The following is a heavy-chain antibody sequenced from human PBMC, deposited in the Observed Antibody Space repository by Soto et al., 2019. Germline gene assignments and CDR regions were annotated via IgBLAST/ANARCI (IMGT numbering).Heavy chain of an antibody. D-gene: IGHD3-3*02. J-gene: IGHJ3*02. CDR1: GYTFTSYF. CDR3: ARGTETLGPRANDALDI. CDR2: INAGSGNT. V-gene: IGHV1-3*01. Sequence: ASVKFSCKTSGYTFTSYFIHWVRQAPGQSLEWMGWINAGSGNTKYSQNFQGRVSITRDTSASTVYMELTGLKSEDTAVYYCARGTETLGPRANDALDIWGQGTMVTVSS.